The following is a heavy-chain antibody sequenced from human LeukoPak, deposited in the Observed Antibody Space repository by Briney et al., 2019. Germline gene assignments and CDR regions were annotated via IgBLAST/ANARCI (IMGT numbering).Heavy chain of an antibody. V-gene: IGHV3-30-3*01. CDR3: ARDNNWGSTHY. J-gene: IGHJ4*02. CDR1: GFTFNTYA. D-gene: IGHD7-27*01. CDR2: ISFDGNKE. Sequence: PGGSLRLSCAASGFTFNTYAMHWFRQAPGKGLEWVAVISFDGNKEFYADSVQGRFTISRDNSKNILYLQMNSPRDEDTAVYYCARDNNWGSTHYWGQGTLVIVSS.